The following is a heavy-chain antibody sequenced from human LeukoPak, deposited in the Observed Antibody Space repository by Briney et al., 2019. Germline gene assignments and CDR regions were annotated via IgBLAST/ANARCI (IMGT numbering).Heavy chain of an antibody. CDR2: INHSGST. V-gene: IGHV4-34*01. CDR3: ARDNYGGRHFDY. CDR1: GGSFSGYY. D-gene: IGHD4-23*01. J-gene: IGHJ4*02. Sequence: SETLSLTCAVYGGSFSGYYWSWIRQPPGKGLEWIGEINHSGSTNYNPSLKSRVTISVDTSKNQFSLKLSSVTAADTAVYYCARDNYGGRHFDYWGQGTLVTVSS.